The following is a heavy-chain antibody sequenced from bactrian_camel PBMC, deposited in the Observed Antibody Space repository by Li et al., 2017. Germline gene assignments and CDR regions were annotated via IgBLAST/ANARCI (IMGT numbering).Heavy chain of an antibody. V-gene: IGHV3S40*01. D-gene: IGHD3*01. J-gene: IGHJ4*01. Sequence: VQLVESGGGLVQPGGTLRLSCVASGFTFSDNGMAWVRQAPGEGLEWVSTINSGGGTTYYADSVKGRFTISQDHAKHTRYLQMDSLKPEDKAMYYCAVEWHCTAPTTARAYNYWGQGTQVTVS. CDR3: AVEWHCTAPTTARAYNY. CDR2: INSGGGTT. CDR1: GFTFSDNG.